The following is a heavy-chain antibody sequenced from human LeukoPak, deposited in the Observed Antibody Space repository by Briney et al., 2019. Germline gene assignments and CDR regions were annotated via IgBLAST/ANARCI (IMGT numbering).Heavy chain of an antibody. CDR3: ARDWGVSARPGYMDV. CDR1: GNSFGNYY. CDR2: IYTSGST. D-gene: IGHD6-6*01. Sequence: SETLSLTCTVSGNSFGNYYWSWIRQPAGKGLEWIGRIYTSGSTTYNPSLKSRVTMSVDTSKNQFSLRLSPVTAADTAVYYCARDWGVSARPGYMDVWGKGTTVTVSS. V-gene: IGHV4-4*07. J-gene: IGHJ6*03.